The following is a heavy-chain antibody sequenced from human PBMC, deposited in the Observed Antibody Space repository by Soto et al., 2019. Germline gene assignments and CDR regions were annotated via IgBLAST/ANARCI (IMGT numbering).Heavy chain of an antibody. J-gene: IGHJ5*02. Sequence: PSQTLSLTCAISGDSVSSNSAAWNWIRQSPSRGLEWLGRTYYRSEWYNDYAVSVKSRITINPDTYKNQFSLQLNSVTPEDTAVYYCARTRLLWFGELYRPNWFDPWGQGTLVTVSS. CDR3: ARTRLLWFGELYRPNWFDP. V-gene: IGHV6-1*01. CDR1: GDSVSSNSAA. D-gene: IGHD3-10*01. CDR2: TYYRSEWYN.